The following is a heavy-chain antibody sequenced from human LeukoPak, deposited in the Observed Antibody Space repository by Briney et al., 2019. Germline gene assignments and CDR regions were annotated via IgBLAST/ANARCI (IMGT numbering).Heavy chain of an antibody. CDR3: ARDRFPARLVPAARGFDY. V-gene: IGHV1-2*02. Sequence: GASVKVSCKASGYTFTGYYMHWVRQAPGQGLEWMGWINPNSGGTNYAQKFQGRVTMTRDTSISPAYMELSRLRSDDTAVYYCARDRFPARLVPAARGFDYWGQGTLVTVSS. J-gene: IGHJ4*02. CDR1: GYTFTGYY. D-gene: IGHD2-2*01. CDR2: INPNSGGT.